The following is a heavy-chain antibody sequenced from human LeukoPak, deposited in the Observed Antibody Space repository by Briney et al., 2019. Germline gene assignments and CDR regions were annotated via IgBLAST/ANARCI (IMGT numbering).Heavy chain of an antibody. V-gene: IGHV3-7*01. CDR2: IKQDGSEK. D-gene: IGHD2-2*01. J-gene: IGHJ5*02. CDR1: GFTFSNYW. Sequence: PGGSLRLSCAASGFTFSNYWMTWVRQAPGKGLEWVANIKQDGSEKNYVDSVKGRFAISRDNAKNSLYLQMNSLRAEDTAVYYCARARGSSWFDPWGQGTLVTVSS. CDR3: ARARGSSWFDP.